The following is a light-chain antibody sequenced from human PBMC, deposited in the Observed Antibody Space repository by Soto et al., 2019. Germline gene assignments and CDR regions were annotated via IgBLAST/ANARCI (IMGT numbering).Light chain of an antibody. V-gene: IGKV3-11*01. Sequence: EIVLTQSPATLSLSPGERATLSCRASQSVSSYLAWYQQKPGQAPRLLIYDASNRATGIPARFSGSGSGTDFTLTISSLVPEDFAVYYCQQRSNWPRGGYTFGQGTKLEIK. CDR1: QSVSSY. J-gene: IGKJ2*01. CDR2: DAS. CDR3: QQRSNWPRGGYT.